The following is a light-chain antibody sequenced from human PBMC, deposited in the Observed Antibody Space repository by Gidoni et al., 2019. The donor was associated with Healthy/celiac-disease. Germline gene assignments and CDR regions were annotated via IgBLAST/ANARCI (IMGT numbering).Light chain of an antibody. Sequence: SYVLTQPPLVAVAPGKTARITCGGNNIGSKSVHWYQQKPGQAPVLVIYYASDRPSGIPERFSGSNSGNTATLTISRVEAGDEADYYCQVWDSSSDHWVFGGGTKLTVL. CDR3: QVWDSSSDHWV. V-gene: IGLV3-21*04. CDR2: YAS. J-gene: IGLJ3*02. CDR1: NIGSKS.